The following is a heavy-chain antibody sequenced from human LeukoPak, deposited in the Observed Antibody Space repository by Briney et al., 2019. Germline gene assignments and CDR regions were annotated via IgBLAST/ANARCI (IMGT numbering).Heavy chain of an antibody. D-gene: IGHD3-22*01. Sequence: PGGSLRLSCAASGFTFSSYAMTWVRQAPGKGLEWVSSFSFNGESTYYADSAKGRFTISRDNSKNTLYLQMNSLRAEDTAVYYCAREPPQWLFSDYWGRGTLVTVSS. CDR3: AREPPQWLFSDY. V-gene: IGHV3-23*01. CDR1: GFTFSSYA. J-gene: IGHJ4*02. CDR2: FSFNGEST.